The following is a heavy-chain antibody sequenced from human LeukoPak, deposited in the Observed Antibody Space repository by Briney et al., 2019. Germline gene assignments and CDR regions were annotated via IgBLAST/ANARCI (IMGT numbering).Heavy chain of an antibody. Sequence: SETLSLTCTVSGGSISSSSYYWGWIRQPPGKGLEWIGYIYYSGSTNYNPSLKSRVTISVDTSKNQFSLKLSSVTAADTAVYYCARDHCSGGSCYSGRFDYWGQGTLVTVSS. V-gene: IGHV4-61*01. D-gene: IGHD2-15*01. CDR3: ARDHCSGGSCYSGRFDY. CDR2: IYYSGST. J-gene: IGHJ4*02. CDR1: GGSISSSSYY.